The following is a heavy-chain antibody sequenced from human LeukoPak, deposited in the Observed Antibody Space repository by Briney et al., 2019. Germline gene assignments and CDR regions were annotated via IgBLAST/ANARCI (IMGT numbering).Heavy chain of an antibody. CDR1: GGSISSYY. CDR2: IYYSGST. V-gene: IGHV4-59*08. J-gene: IGHJ3*02. CDR3: ARHYYDSSGYGAFDI. D-gene: IGHD3-22*01. Sequence: KPSETLSLTCTVSGGSISSYYWSWIRQPPGKGLEWIGYIYYSGSTNYNPSLKSRVTISVDTSKNQFSLKLSSVTAADTAVYYCARHYYDSSGYGAFDIWGQGTMVTVSS.